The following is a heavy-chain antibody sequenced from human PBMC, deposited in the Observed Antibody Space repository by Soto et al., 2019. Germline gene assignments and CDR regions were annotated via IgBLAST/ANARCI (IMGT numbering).Heavy chain of an antibody. V-gene: IGHV3-23*01. CDR3: AKSFTQSNVWRAYRHKTHFDY. CDR2: ISGAGDTT. J-gene: IGHJ4*02. CDR1: GFTLSNYG. D-gene: IGHD3-16*02. Sequence: EVRLLESGGGLVQPGGSLRLSCEGSGFTLSNYGMDWVRQAPGKGLEWISFISGAGDTTYYADSVKGRFIISRDNSKNPLYLQMNSLRAEDTAIYYCAKSFTQSNVWRAYRHKTHFDYWGQGALVTVTS.